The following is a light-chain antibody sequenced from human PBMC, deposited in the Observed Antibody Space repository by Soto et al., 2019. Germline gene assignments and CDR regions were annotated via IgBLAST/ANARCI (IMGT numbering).Light chain of an antibody. J-gene: IGKJ1*01. CDR2: KAS. CDR1: QSISSW. V-gene: IGKV1-5*03. Sequence: DIQVTQAASTLSASVGDRVTITCRASQSISSWLAWYQQKPGKAPKLLIYKASSLESGVPSRFSGSGSGTDFTLTISSLQPEDFATYYCQQANSFPWTFGQGTKVDI. CDR3: QQANSFPWT.